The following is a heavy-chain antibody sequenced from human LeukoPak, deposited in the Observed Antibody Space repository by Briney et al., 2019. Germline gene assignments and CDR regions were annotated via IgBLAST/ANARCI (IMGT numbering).Heavy chain of an antibody. CDR3: AKDLRWGGTTPGLDV. V-gene: IGHV3-30*02. J-gene: IGHJ6*04. D-gene: IGHD1-1*01. Sequence: PGGSLRLSCAASGFTFSSYGMHWVRQAPGKGLEWVAFIRYDGSNKYYADSVKGRFTISRDNSKNTLYLQMNSLRAEDTAVYYCAKDLRWGGTTPGLDVWGKGTTVTISS. CDR2: IRYDGSNK. CDR1: GFTFSSYG.